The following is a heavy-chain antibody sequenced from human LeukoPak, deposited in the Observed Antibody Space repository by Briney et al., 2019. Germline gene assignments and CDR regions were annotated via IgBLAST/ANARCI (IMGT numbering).Heavy chain of an antibody. V-gene: IGHV3-53*01. J-gene: IGHJ4*02. CDR2: IYSGGST. D-gene: IGHD1-7*01. Sequence: GGSLRLSCAASGFTVSSNYMSWVRQAPGKGLEWVSVIYSGGSTYYADSVKGRFTISRDISKNTLYLQMNSLSAEDTAVYYCARGNWNYPFDYWGQGTLVTVSS. CDR3: ARGNWNYPFDY. CDR1: GFTVSSNY.